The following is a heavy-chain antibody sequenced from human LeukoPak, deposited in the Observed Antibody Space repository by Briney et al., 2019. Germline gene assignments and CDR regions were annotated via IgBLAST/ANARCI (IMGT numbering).Heavy chain of an antibody. J-gene: IGHJ4*02. CDR2: IYYSGST. V-gene: IGHV4-39*01. D-gene: IGHD3-10*01. CDR1: GGSVSSSSYS. CDR3: ARLEYYYQHRFDY. Sequence: SETLSLTCTVSGGSVSSSSYSWGWIRQPPGKGLEWIGRIYYSGSTYYNPALKSRVTISVDTSKNQFSLKLSSVTAADTAVYYCARLEYYYQHRFDYWGQGTLVTVSS.